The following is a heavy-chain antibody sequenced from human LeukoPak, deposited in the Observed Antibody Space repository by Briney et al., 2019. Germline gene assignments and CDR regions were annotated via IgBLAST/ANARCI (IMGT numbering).Heavy chain of an antibody. CDR3: ARAVQLVYGMDV. CDR1: GGSISSYY. J-gene: IGHJ6*02. CDR2: IYYSGST. Sequence: NPSETLSLTCTVSGGSISSYYWSWIRQPPGKGLEWIGYIYYSGSTNYNPSLKSRVTISVDTSKNQFSLNLSSVTAADTAVYYCARAVQLVYGMDVWGQGTTVTVSS. V-gene: IGHV4-59*01. D-gene: IGHD6-13*01.